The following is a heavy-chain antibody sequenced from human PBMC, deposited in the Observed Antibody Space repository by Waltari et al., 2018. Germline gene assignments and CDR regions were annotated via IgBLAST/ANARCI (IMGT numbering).Heavy chain of an antibody. J-gene: IGHJ3*02. CDR2: IYHGGTT. D-gene: IGHD3-16*02. CDR3: ARDRHYYEESYLWGRDSFDI. CDR1: GYAINSGYY. V-gene: IGHV4-38-2*02. Sequence: QVQLQESGPGLVKPSETLSLTCGVTGYAINSGYYWGWIRQSPGRGLEWIGSIYHGGTTYFNPALRSRVSLSMDTSSNEFSLKMTSVTAADSGVYYCARDRHYYEESYLWGRDSFDIWGQGTVVTVSS.